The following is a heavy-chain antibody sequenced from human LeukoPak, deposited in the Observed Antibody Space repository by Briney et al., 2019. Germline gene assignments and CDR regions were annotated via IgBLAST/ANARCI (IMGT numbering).Heavy chain of an antibody. CDR2: ISGGGTTT. D-gene: IGHD2-21*02. V-gene: IGHV3-23*01. Sequence: GGSLRLSCAAPGFAFNTYAMTWVRQAPGKGLEWVSAISGGGTTTYYADSVKGRFTISRDNSKNTLYLQLNSLRAEDTAAYYCAKVPCNSGDCYHFDYSGQGAPCTVSS. CDR3: AKVPCNSGDCYHFDY. CDR1: GFAFNTYA. J-gene: IGHJ4*02.